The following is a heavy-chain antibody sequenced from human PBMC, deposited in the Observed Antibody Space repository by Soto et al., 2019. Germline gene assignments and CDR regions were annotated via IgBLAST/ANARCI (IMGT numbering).Heavy chain of an antibody. D-gene: IGHD6-19*01. CDR2: ISAYNGNT. CDR3: ARDRRYNSGWQGSNWFDP. J-gene: IGHJ5*02. CDR1: GYTFTSYG. V-gene: IGHV1-18*01. Sequence: ALVKVSCKASGYTFTSYGISWVRQAPGQGLEWMGWISAYNGNTNYAQKLQGRVTMTTDTSTSTAYMELRSLRSDDTAVYYCARDRRYNSGWQGSNWFDPWGQGTLVTVSS.